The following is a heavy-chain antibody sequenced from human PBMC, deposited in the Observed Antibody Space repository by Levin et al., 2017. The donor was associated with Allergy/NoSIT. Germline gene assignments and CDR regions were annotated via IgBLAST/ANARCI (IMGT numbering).Heavy chain of an antibody. J-gene: IGHJ6*02. CDR2: ISNSGITT. V-gene: IGHV3-48*02. CDR3: ARSLIAVRKPYYYYGMDV. Sequence: GESLKISCATSGFTFSSYSMNWVRQAPGKGLEWVSYISNSGITTYYGDPVKGRFAISRDNAESSLYLQMNSLRDEDTAVYYCARSLIAVRKPYYYYGMDVWGQGTTVTVS. D-gene: IGHD6-6*01. CDR1: GFTFSSYS.